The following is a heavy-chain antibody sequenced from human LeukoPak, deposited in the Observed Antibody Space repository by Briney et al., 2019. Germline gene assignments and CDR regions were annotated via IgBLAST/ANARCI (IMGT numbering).Heavy chain of an antibody. CDR1: GFTFSSYA. J-gene: IGHJ4*02. V-gene: IGHV3-30-3*01. CDR2: ISYDGSNK. Sequence: GGSLRLSCAASGFTFSSYAMHWVRQAPGKGLEWVAVISYDGSNKYYADSVKGRSTISRDNSKNTLYLQMNSLRAEDTAVYYCARIVAGNSFDYWGQGTLVTVSS. D-gene: IGHD6-19*01. CDR3: ARIVAGNSFDY.